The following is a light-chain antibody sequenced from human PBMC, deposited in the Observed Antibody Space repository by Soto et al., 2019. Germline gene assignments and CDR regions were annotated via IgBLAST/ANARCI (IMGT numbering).Light chain of an antibody. CDR2: DAS. CDR3: LQRNNSPRT. V-gene: IGKV3-11*01. CDR1: QSISIH. Sequence: TQSAVHLPQSPGARATLSCRASQSISIHLAWYQQKPGQAPRLLIYDASNRASGIPARFSGSVSGTDFTLTISSLQPEDSAVYYCLQRNNSPRTFGEGTKVDIK. J-gene: IGKJ4*01.